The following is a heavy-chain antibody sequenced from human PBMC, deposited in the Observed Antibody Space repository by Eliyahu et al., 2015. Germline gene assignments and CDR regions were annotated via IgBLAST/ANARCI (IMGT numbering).Heavy chain of an antibody. V-gene: IGHV3-30*18. Sequence: GFTFSTYGLHWVRQAPGKGLEWVALISYDGSKKYYADSVKGRFTISRDDSKNTLYLQMNSLRVDDTALYYCAKDWIDYGGLYGMDVWGNGTTVTVSS. CDR2: ISYDGSKK. CDR3: AKDWIDYGGLYGMDV. D-gene: IGHD4-23*01. J-gene: IGHJ6*04. CDR1: GFTFSTYG.